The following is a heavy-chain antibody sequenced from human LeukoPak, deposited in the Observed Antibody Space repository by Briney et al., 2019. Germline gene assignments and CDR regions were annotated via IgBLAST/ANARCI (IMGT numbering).Heavy chain of an antibody. CDR1: GFTFSSYS. Sequence: GGSLRLSCAASGFTFSSYSMNWVRQAPGKGLEWVSGINWNGGSTGYADSVKGRFTISRDNAKNSLYLQMNSLRDEDTALYYCARDQSGSASYPHFGYWGQGTLVTVSS. CDR3: ARDQSGSASYPHFGY. D-gene: IGHD3-10*01. V-gene: IGHV3-20*04. J-gene: IGHJ4*02. CDR2: INWNGGST.